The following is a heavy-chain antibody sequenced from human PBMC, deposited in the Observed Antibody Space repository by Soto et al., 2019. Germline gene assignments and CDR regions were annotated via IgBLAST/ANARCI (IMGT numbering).Heavy chain of an antibody. J-gene: IGHJ5*02. CDR2: IDYIGNT. Sequence: QVQLQESGPGLVKPSETLSLTCTVSDGSIGSDYWSWIRQPPGKGLEWLVNIDYIGNTNYHPCLKCRGTMSIDTSKDRFSRKLASVTTADTALNYCARIFDNYVNRKWFDPWGQVTLVTVSS. CDR3: ARIFDNYVNRKWFDP. D-gene: IGHD4-4*01. CDR1: DGSIGSDY. V-gene: IGHV4-59*01.